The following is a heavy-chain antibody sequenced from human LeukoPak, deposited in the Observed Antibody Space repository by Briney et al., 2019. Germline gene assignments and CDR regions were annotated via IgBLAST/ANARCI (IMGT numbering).Heavy chain of an antibody. Sequence: SETLSLTCTVYGAPIRTYYWDWIRQAPGKGLEWIGCISDSGTTYYNPSLKGRVTISLDTSKNHFSLKLTSVTAADTAVYFCTKGYYEPFDYWGQGMMVTVSS. CDR2: ISDSGTT. J-gene: IGHJ4*02. CDR3: TKGYYEPFDY. V-gene: IGHV4-59*01. CDR1: GAPIRTYY. D-gene: IGHD3-22*01.